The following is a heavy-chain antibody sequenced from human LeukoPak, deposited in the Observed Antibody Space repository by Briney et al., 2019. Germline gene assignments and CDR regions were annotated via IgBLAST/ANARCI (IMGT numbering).Heavy chain of an antibody. CDR3: ARVGDYGFSYGMDV. Sequence: GGSLRLSCAASGFTVSSNYMSWVRQAPGKGLEWVSVIYSGDGTYYADSVRGRFAISRDNSRNTLYLQINSMRAEDTAVYYCARVGDYGFSYGMDVWGQGTTVNVSS. J-gene: IGHJ6*02. V-gene: IGHV3-66*01. CDR2: IYSGDGT. D-gene: IGHD4-17*01. CDR1: GFTVSSNY.